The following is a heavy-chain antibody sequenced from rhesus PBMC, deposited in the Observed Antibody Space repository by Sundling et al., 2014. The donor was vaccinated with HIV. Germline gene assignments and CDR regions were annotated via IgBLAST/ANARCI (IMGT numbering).Heavy chain of an antibody. V-gene: IGHV4-93*01. Sequence: QVKLQQWGEGLLKPSETLSLTCAVSGGSISSSHWWSWIRQSPGKGLEWMGGIYGSDGATQFNPTQYNPSLKRRVTISKDTSKNQFSLKLRSVTAADTAFYHCVRVGGDVWGQGVVVTVSS. J-gene: IGHJ6*01. CDR1: GGSISSSHW. CDR3: VRVGGDV. D-gene: IGHD5-42*01. CDR2: IYGSDGAT.